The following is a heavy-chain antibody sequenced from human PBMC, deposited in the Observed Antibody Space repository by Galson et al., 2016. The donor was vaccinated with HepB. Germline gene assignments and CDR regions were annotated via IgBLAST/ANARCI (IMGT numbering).Heavy chain of an antibody. D-gene: IGHD2-15*01. CDR2: IYTVGST. CDR1: GFNVGSND. V-gene: IGHV3-53*01. J-gene: IGHJ4*02. CDR3: ARGIVAAV. Sequence: SLRLSCAASGFNVGSNDVGWVRQDPGKGLEWVSVIYTVGSTNYAESVKGRFTISRDNSKNTVYLQMNILRVEDTAVYYCARGIVAAVWGQGTLVTVSS.